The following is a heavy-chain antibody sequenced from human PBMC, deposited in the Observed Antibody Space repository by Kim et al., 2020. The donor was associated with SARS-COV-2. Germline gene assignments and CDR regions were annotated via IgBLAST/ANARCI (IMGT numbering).Heavy chain of an antibody. CDR2: IIPIFGTA. D-gene: IGHD5-12*01. V-gene: IGHV1-69*13. Sequence: SVKVSCKASGGTFSSYAISWVRQAPGQGLEWMGGIIPIFGTANYAQKFQGRVTITADESTSTAYMELSSLRSEDTAVYYCASPSRGYSGYEHWGQGTLVTVSS. CDR1: GGTFSSYA. CDR3: ASPSRGYSGYEH. J-gene: IGHJ4*02.